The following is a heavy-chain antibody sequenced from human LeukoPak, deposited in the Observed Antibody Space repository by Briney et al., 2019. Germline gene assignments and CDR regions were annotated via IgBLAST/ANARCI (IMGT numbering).Heavy chain of an antibody. Sequence: SETLSLTCAVSGDSISRSDSSWSWIRQPPGKGLEWIGYFYHNGNTYYNPSLKSRATISVDRSRNQFSLRLSSVTAADTAIYYCARYCGSSSCYPDAFDIWGQGTKVTVSS. D-gene: IGHD2-2*01. V-gene: IGHV4-30-2*01. J-gene: IGHJ3*02. CDR1: GDSISRSDSS. CDR3: ARYCGSSSCYPDAFDI. CDR2: FYHNGNT.